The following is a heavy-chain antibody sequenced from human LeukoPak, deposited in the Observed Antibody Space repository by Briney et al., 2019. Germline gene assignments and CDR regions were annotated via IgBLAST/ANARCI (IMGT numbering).Heavy chain of an antibody. D-gene: IGHD3-9*01. CDR1: GYTFTSYY. CDR3: ARDPLRYFDWSHSNWFDP. CDR2: INPSGGST. J-gene: IGHJ5*02. V-gene: IGHV1-46*01. Sequence: ASVKVSCKASGYTFTSYYMHWVRQAPGQGLEWMGIINPSGGSTNYAQKLQGRVTMTTDTSTSTAYMELRSLRSDDTAVYYCARDPLRYFDWSHSNWFDPWGQGTLVTVSS.